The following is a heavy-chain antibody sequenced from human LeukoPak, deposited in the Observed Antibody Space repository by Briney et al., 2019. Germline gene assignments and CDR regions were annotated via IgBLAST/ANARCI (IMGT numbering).Heavy chain of an antibody. CDR3: ARGRDNYYGSADAFDI. CDR2: ISSSGSTI. D-gene: IGHD3-10*01. CDR1: GFTFRSYE. V-gene: IGHV3-48*03. J-gene: IGHJ3*02. Sequence: GGSLRLSCAASGFTFRSYEMNWVRQAPGKGLEWVSYISSSGSTIYYADSVKGRFTISRDNAKNSLYLQMNSLRAEDTAVYYCARGRDNYYGSADAFDIWGQGTMVTVSS.